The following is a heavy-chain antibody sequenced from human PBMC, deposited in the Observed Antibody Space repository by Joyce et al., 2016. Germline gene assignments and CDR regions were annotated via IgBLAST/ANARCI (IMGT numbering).Heavy chain of an antibody. CDR2: IKKDGSER. V-gene: IGHV3-7*03. CDR1: GFTFSSYW. Sequence: EVHLVESGGGLVQPGGSLRLSCAASGFTFSSYWMSWVRQAPGKGLEWVANIKKDGSERYDVDSVKGRFTISRDNTKNSLYLQMNSLRVEDTAVYYCASPGTRYWGQGTLVTVSS. D-gene: IGHD1-14*01. J-gene: IGHJ4*02. CDR3: ASPGTRY.